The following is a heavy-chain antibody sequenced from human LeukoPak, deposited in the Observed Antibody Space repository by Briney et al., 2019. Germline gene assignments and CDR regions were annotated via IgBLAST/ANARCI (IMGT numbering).Heavy chain of an antibody. Sequence: PGGSLRLSCAASGFTFSNAWMSWVRQAPGKGLEWVARIKSKTDGGTIDYAGSVKGIFTISRDDSKNTLYLQLNTLKTEDTAVYYCTTAVAGVITFYYWGEGTLVTVSS. D-gene: IGHD6-19*01. CDR1: GFTFSNAW. J-gene: IGHJ4*02. CDR3: TTAVAGVITFYY. CDR2: IKSKTDGGTI. V-gene: IGHV3-15*01.